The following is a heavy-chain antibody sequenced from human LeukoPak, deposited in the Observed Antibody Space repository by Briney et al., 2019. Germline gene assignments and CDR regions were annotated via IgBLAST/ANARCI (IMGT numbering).Heavy chain of an antibody. CDR2: ITPKSGDT. Sequence: ASVKVSCKASGETFNDFYIHGVRQAPGQGLEYVGWITPKSGDTYSPQRFQGRVTMTRDASISTAYMELSSLRSDDTAVYFSARVRLADERAWAYWGQGTLVTVSS. D-gene: IGHD3-3*02. J-gene: IGHJ4*02. V-gene: IGHV1-2*02. CDR1: GETFNDFY. CDR3: ARVRLADERAWAY.